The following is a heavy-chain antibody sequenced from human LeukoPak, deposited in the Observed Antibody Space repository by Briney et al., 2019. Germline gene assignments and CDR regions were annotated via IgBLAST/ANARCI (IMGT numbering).Heavy chain of an antibody. CDR2: IRYDGSNK. D-gene: IGHD5-24*01. V-gene: IGHV3-30*02. CDR3: STAGQVMDRIMYFQN. Sequence: PGGSLRLSCSASGFTFSSYGMHRVPQAPGKGLEGVAFIRYDGSNKYYADSVKGRFTISRDNSKNTQYLQLNSLRAEDTAVYYCSTAGQVMDRIMYFQNWGQGTLVTVSS. J-gene: IGHJ1*01. CDR1: GFTFSSYG.